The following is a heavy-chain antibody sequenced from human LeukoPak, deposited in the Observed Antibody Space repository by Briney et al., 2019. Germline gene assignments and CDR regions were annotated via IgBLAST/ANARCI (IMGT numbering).Heavy chain of an antibody. D-gene: IGHD3-16*02. CDR2: XXXXXXX. CDR3: ARGSLDDYVWGSYRKHMYYFDY. Sequence: PSETLSLTCTVSGGXISXXXXXWXXXPXXXXXXXXXXXXXXXXXNYNPSLKSRVTMSVDTSKNQFSLKLSSVTAADTAVYYCARGSLDDYVWGSYRKHMYYFDYWGQGTLVTVSS. J-gene: IGHJ4*02. CDR1: GGXISXXX. V-gene: IGHV4-4*07.